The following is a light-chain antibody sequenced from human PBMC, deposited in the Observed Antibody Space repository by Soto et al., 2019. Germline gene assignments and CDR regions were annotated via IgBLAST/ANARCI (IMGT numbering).Light chain of an antibody. J-gene: IGKJ1*01. Sequence: EIGMTQSPATLSVSNGEGATLSCRASQSVSSKLAWFQQKPGQAPSLLIYGVSTRATGVPVRFSGSGSGTEFTLTISSLQSEDFAVYYCQQYYNGPPWTFGQVTKVDIK. CDR3: QQYYNGPPWT. CDR2: GVS. CDR1: QSVSSK. V-gene: IGKV3-15*01.